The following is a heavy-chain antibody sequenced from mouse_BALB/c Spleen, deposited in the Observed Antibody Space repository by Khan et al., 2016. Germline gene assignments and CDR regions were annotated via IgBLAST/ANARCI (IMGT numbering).Heavy chain of an antibody. CDR1: GYSITSDYA. J-gene: IGHJ2*01. Sequence: VQLQESGPGLVKPSQSLSLTCTVTGYSITSDYAWNWIRQFPGNKLEWMGYISYSGSTSYNPYLKSRISITRDTSKNPVFLQLNSVTTEDTATYYCASNYWGQGTTLTVSS. V-gene: IGHV3-2*02. CDR3: ASNY. CDR2: ISYSGST.